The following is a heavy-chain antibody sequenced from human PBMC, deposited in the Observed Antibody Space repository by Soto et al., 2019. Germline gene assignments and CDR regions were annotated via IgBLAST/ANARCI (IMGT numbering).Heavy chain of an antibody. Sequence: GGSRGLSCAASGFTFSKAVMTVVRQTPGKGLEWVVRIKSRADVGTTDYAPSVKDRFIISRDDSKDTLYLHMNRLKTEDTAVYYCNTEYTWLQPYYWGQGALVTVSS. CDR3: NTEYTWLQPYY. CDR2: IKSRADVGTT. CDR1: GFTFSKAV. J-gene: IGHJ4*02. D-gene: IGHD6-19*01. V-gene: IGHV3-15*01.